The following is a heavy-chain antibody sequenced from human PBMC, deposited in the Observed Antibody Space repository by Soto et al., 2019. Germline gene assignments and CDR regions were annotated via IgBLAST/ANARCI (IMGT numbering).Heavy chain of an antibody. V-gene: IGHV1-69*11. CDR1: GGTFSSYA. J-gene: IGHJ6*02. D-gene: IGHD3-10*01. Sequence: QVHLVQSGAEVKKPGSSVKVSCKASGGTFSSYAISWVRQAPGQGLEWMGGSVPLLNTANYAQKFQGRVTITADESTSTSYMELRSLRSEDTAVYYCARGGFYGSGKTRNYYCLGMEIWGQGNTVTVSS. CDR2: SVPLLNTA. CDR3: ARGGFYGSGKTRNYYCLGMEI.